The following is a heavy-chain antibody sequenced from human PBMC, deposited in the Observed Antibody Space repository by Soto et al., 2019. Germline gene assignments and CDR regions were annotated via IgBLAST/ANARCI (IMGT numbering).Heavy chain of an antibody. V-gene: IGHV6-1*01. CDR1: GASVSSNSAA. CDR3: AGTTSHYWYYMDV. CDR2: TYYRTRWYY. D-gene: IGHD1-7*01. J-gene: IGHJ6*03. Sequence: QVPLQESGPGLVKPSQTLSLTCVISGASVSSNSAAWNWIRQSPSRGLEWLGRTYYRTRWYYDYAVSVRSRITVNPDTSKNQFSLQLTSVTPEDTAVYYCAGTTSHYWYYMDVWGKGPTVTVSS.